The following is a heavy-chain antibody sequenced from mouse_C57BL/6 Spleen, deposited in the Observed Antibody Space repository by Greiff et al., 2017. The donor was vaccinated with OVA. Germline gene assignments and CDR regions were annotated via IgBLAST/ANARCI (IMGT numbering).Heavy chain of an antibody. V-gene: IGHV1-15*01. CDR3: TRRGYGNYDDY. CDR1: GYTFTDYE. Sequence: QVQLQQSGAELVRPGASVTLSCKASGYTFTDYEMHWVKQTPVHGLEWIGAIDPETGGTAYNQKFKGKAILTADKSSSTAYMELRSLTAEDSAVYYCTRRGYGNYDDYWGQGTTLTGSS. CDR2: IDPETGGT. J-gene: IGHJ2*01. D-gene: IGHD2-10*02.